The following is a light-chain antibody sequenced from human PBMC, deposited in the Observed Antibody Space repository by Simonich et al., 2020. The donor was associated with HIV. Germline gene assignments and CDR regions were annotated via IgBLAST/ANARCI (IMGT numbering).Light chain of an antibody. CDR1: ESISNW. CDR2: KAS. V-gene: IGKV1-5*03. J-gene: IGKJ4*01. Sequence: DIQMTQSPSTLSASVGDRVTITCRASESISNWLAWYQQKPGKAPNLLIYKASSLESRVPSRFSGSGSGTDFTLTISSLQPEDFATYYCQQSYSTLLTFGGGTKVEIK. CDR3: QQSYSTLLT.